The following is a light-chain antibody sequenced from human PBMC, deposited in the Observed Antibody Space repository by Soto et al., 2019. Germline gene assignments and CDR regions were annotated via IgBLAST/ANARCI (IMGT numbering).Light chain of an antibody. CDR2: DTS. V-gene: IGKV3-15*01. CDR1: QSVSSN. Sequence: EIVMTQSPATLSVSPGERATLSCRASQSVSSNLAWYQQKPGQPPRLLIYDTSTMATGIPARFSGSGSGTEFTLTISSLQSEDFAVYYCQQYNNWYTFGQGTKLEIK. CDR3: QQYNNWYT. J-gene: IGKJ2*01.